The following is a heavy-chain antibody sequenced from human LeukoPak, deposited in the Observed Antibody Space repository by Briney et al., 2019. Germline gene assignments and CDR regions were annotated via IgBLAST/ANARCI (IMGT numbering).Heavy chain of an antibody. CDR3: ARGSRDFWSGYSSEYYYYGTDV. J-gene: IGHJ6*02. Sequence: GGSLRLSCAASGFTFSSYAMHWVRQAPGKGLEWVAVISNDGSNKYYADSVKGRFTISRDNSKNTLYLQMNSLRAEDTAVYYCARGSRDFWSGYSSEYYYYGTDVWGQGTTVTVSS. CDR1: GFTFSSYA. V-gene: IGHV3-30-3*01. CDR2: ISNDGSNK. D-gene: IGHD3-3*01.